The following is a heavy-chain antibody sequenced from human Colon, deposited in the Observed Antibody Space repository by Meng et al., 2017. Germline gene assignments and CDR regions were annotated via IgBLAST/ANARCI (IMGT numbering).Heavy chain of an antibody. CDR3: ARDRKHYGERGWFDP. D-gene: IGHD4-17*01. J-gene: IGHJ5*02. CDR2: IYYSGST. V-gene: IGHV4-30-4*01. CDR1: GGSISSGDYY. Sequence: QVQLQDPGPGLVQPPQTPSLTCTVSGGSISSGDYYWSWIRQPPGKGLEWIGYIYYSGSTYSNASLKSRVTISIDRSKNQFSLKLSSVTAADTAVYYCARDRKHYGERGWFDPWGQGTLVTVSS.